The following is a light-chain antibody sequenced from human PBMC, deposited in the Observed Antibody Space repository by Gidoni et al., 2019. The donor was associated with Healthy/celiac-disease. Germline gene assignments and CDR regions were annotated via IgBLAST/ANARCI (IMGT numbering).Light chain of an antibody. CDR2: GAS. CDR1: QSVSSN. CDR3: QQYNNWTFT. J-gene: IGKJ3*01. Sequence: DIVLTQSPATMSVSQGERATLSCRASQSVSSNLAWYQQKPGQAPRLLIYGASTRATGIPARFRGSGSGTDFTLTISSLQSEDFAVYYCQQYNNWTFTFGPGTKVDIK. V-gene: IGKV3-15*01.